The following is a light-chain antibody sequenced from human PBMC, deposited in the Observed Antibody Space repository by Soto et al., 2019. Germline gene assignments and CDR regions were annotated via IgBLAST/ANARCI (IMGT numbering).Light chain of an antibody. CDR3: PQYNNWPLS. Sequence: EIIMTLSPASLSVYPGERVTPSCRAGQGVTTNFAWYQQNSGQSPRLLIYDVSTRATGVPARFSGTGSGTDFTLTIRGLQSEDSAAYFCPQYNNWPLSSGEGSILEV. J-gene: IGKJ5*01. CDR2: DVS. CDR1: QGVTTN. V-gene: IGKV3-15*01.